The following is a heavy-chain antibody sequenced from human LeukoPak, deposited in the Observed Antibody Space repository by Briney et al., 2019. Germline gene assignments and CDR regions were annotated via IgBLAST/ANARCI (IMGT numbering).Heavy chain of an antibody. J-gene: IGHJ6*02. V-gene: IGHV3-21*01. D-gene: IGHD3-10*01. CDR2: ISSSSSYI. Sequence: GGSLRLSCVASGFTFGNYAMTWVRQAPGKGLEWVSSISSSSSYIYYADSVKGRFTISRDNAKNSLYLQMNSLRAEDTAVYYCAKDLKSMVRGACMDAWGQGTTVTVSS. CDR3: AKDLKSMVRGACMDA. CDR1: GFTFGNYA.